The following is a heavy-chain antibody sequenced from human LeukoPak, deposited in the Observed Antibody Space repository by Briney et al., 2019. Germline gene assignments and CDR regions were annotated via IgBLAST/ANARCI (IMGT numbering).Heavy chain of an antibody. D-gene: IGHD3-10*01. CDR1: GGSFTDNF. V-gene: IGHV4-34*01. J-gene: IGHJ5*01. CDR2: VNHRGTI. CDR3: ARLHLWPENWFDS. Sequence: PSATLSPTCGVSGGSFTDNFWGWIRQIPGGGLGWIGEVNHRGTINYNPSLKSRVAISVDTSKNQFSLKLSSVTAADTAVYYCARLHLWPENWFDSWGPGTLVTVTS.